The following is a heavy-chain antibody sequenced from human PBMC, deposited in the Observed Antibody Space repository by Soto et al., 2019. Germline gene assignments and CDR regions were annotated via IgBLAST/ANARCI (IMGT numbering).Heavy chain of an antibody. CDR3: ARLARLGYCSGGSCYHDAFDI. J-gene: IGHJ3*02. Sequence: PSETLSLTCTVSGGSISSGGYYWSWIRQHPGKGLEWIGYIYYSGSTYYNPSLKSRVTISVDTSKNQFSLKLSSVTAADTAVYYCARLARLGYCSGGSCYHDAFDIWGQGTMVTVSS. CDR2: IYYSGST. D-gene: IGHD2-15*01. CDR1: GGSISSGGYY. V-gene: IGHV4-31*03.